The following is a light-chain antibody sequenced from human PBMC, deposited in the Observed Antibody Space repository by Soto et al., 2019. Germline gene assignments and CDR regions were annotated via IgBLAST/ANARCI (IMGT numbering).Light chain of an antibody. J-gene: IGLJ1*01. Sequence: QSALTQPASVSGSPGQSITISCTGTSSDIGGYDYVSWYQHHPGKAPKFIIYGVTNRPSGVSHRFSGSKSANTASLTISGLQAEDEADYYGTSYTSSSTHVFGNGTKLTVL. CDR1: SSDIGGYDY. V-gene: IGLV2-14*01. CDR2: GVT. CDR3: TSYTSSSTHV.